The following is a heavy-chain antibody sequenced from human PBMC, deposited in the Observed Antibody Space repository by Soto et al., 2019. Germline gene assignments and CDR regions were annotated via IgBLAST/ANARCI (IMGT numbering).Heavy chain of an antibody. CDR1: VGSINTFY. D-gene: IGHD5-12*01. CDR2: IFSSGST. CDR3: AREGSYSAYNFAHGIQLWSFDF. V-gene: IGHV4-4*07. J-gene: IGHJ4*02. Sequence: SETLSLTCTFSVGSINTFYWSWVRQPAGKGLEWIGRIFSSGSTSFNPSLESRVAMSVDTSKNHFSLHLSSVTAADMAVYYCAREGSYSAYNFAHGIQLWSFDFWGQGALVTVSS.